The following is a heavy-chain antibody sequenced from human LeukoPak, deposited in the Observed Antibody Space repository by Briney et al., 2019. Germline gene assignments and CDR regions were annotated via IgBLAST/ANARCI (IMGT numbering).Heavy chain of an antibody. CDR3: ARDTLSDY. J-gene: IGHJ4*02. CDR2: IRSSGSFV. Sequence: GGSLRLSCAASGFSFSTYTMNWVRQAPGRGLEWVSSIRSSGSFVYYADSVKGRFTISRDNAKNSLYLLMDSLRAEDTAVYYCARDTLSDYWGQGTLVTVSS. D-gene: IGHD2/OR15-2a*01. V-gene: IGHV3-21*01. CDR1: GFSFSTYT.